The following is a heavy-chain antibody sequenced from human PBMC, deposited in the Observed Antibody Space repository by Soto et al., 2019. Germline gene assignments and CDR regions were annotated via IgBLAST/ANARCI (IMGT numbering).Heavy chain of an antibody. CDR1: GDRVSSNTAA. Sequence: SQTLSLTCVISGDRVSSNTAAWNWIWQSPSRGLAWLVRKYFRSKWFNNSAESVTSRITINPDASTKQFALQVNSVTPEXTAVNSCDRXIMAPVDVFXSSVQATLLTVSS. CDR3: DRXIMAPVDVFXS. V-gene: IGHV6-1*01. CDR2: KYFRSKWFN. D-gene: IGHD5-12*01. J-gene: IGHJ4*01.